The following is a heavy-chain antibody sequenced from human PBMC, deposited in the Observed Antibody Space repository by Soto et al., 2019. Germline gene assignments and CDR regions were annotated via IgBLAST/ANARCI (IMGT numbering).Heavy chain of an antibody. CDR1: GYTFTSYD. V-gene: IGHV1-8*01. D-gene: IGHD3-9*01. Sequence: ASVKVSCKASGYTFTSYDINWVRQANGQGLEWMGWMNPNSGNTGYAQKFQGRVTMTRNTSISTAYMELSSLRSEDTAVYYCARGNDILTGSDAFDIWGQGTMVTVSS. CDR2: MNPNSGNT. CDR3: ARGNDILTGSDAFDI. J-gene: IGHJ3*02.